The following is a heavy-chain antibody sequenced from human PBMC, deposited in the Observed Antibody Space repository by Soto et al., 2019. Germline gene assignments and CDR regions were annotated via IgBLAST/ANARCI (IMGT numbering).Heavy chain of an antibody. V-gene: IGHV1-2*04. J-gene: IGHJ5*02. CDR2: INPNSGGT. CDR3: ARSYSSGWYWFDP. D-gene: IGHD6-19*01. CDR1: GYTFAGYY. Sequence: ASVKVSCTASGYTFAGYYRHWVRQAPGQGLEWMGWINPNSGGTNYAQKFQGWVTMTRDTSISTAYMELRSLRSDDTAVYYCARSYSSGWYWFDPWGQGTLVTAPQ.